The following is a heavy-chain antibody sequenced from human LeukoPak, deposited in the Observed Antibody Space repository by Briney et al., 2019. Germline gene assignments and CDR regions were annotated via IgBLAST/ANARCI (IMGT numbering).Heavy chain of an antibody. D-gene: IGHD3-16*02. Sequence: SETLSLTCTVSGGSVSSGSYYWSWIRQPPGKGLEWTGYIYYSGSTNYNPSLKSRVTISVDTSKNQFSLKLSSVTAADTAVYYCASAHYDYVWGSYRPFDYWGQGTLVTVSS. J-gene: IGHJ4*02. CDR2: IYYSGST. CDR3: ASAHYDYVWGSYRPFDY. CDR1: GGSVSSGSYY. V-gene: IGHV4-61*01.